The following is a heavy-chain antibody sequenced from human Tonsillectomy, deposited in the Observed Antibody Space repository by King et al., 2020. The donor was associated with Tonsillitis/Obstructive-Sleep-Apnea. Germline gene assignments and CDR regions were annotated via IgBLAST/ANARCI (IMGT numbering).Heavy chain of an antibody. CDR3: ARDAAAGATILDY. Sequence: QLVQSGGGLIQPGGSLRLSCAVSGFSVSYNYVNWVRQAPGKGVEWVSVLFSVGTTHFADSVKGRFTISRDNSKNTLYLQMSSLRPEDTAVYYCARDAAAGATILDYWGQGTLVTVSS. CDR2: LFSVGTT. V-gene: IGHV3-53*01. D-gene: IGHD6-13*01. CDR1: GFSVSYNY. J-gene: IGHJ4*02.